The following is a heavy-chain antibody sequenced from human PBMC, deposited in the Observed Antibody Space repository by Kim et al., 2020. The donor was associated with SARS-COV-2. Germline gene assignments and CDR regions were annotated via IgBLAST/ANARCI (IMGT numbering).Heavy chain of an antibody. Sequence: ASVKVSCKASGYTFTSYYMHWVRQAPGQGLEWMGIINPSGGSTSYAQKFQGRVTMTRDTSTSTVYMELSSLRSEDTAVYYCARGGPAAGNSGWEETYYGMDVWGQGTTVTVSS. CDR3: ARGGPAAGNSGWEETYYGMDV. D-gene: IGHD6-13*01. J-gene: IGHJ6*02. V-gene: IGHV1-46*01. CDR1: GYTFTSYY. CDR2: INPSGGST.